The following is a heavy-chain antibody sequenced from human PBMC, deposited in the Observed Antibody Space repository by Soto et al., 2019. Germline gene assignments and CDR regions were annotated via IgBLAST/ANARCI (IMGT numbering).Heavy chain of an antibody. J-gene: IGHJ4*02. CDR3: AKDQYSGSFYYFDY. D-gene: IGHD1-26*01. Sequence: PGGSLRLSCAASGFTFSSYAMSWVRQAPGKGLEWVSAISGSGGSTYYADSVKGRFTISSDNSKNTLYLQMNSLRAEDTAVYYCAKDQYSGSFYYFDYWGQGTLVTVSS. CDR2: ISGSGGST. V-gene: IGHV3-23*01. CDR1: GFTFSSYA.